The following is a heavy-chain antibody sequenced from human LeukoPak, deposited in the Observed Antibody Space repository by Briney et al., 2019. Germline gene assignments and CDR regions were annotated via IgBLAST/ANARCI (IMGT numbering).Heavy chain of an antibody. D-gene: IGHD2-2*01. V-gene: IGHV3-48*03. CDR3: AREGVVVSAAVDY. CDR2: ISISGSTI. J-gene: IGHJ4*02. Sequence: GGSLRLSCTASGFTFSKYEMNWVRQAPGKGLKWVSYISISGSTIYYADSVKGRFTISRDNAKNSLYLQMNSLRAEDTAVYYCAREGVVVSAAVDYWGQGTLVTVSS. CDR1: GFTFSKYE.